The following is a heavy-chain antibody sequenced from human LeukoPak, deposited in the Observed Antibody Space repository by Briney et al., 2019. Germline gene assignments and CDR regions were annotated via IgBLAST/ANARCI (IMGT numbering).Heavy chain of an antibody. V-gene: IGHV4-39*01. J-gene: IGHJ3*01. CDR3: AKAGVRYFDSSGLYAFDF. D-gene: IGHD3-22*01. CDR2: IYYSRSS. CDR1: GGSISSTSYY. Sequence: PSETLSLTCAVSGGSISSTSYYWAWIRQPPGKGLEWIGTIYYSRSSYHNPALKRRVTMSVDTSRNQFSLKLSSVDAADTAVYYCAKAGVRYFDSSGLYAFDFWGQGTTVTVSS.